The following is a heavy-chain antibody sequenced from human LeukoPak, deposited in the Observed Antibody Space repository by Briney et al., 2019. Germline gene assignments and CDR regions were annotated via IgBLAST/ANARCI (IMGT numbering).Heavy chain of an antibody. J-gene: IGHJ5*02. CDR1: GGSISSSSYY. Sequence: PSETLSLTCTVSGGSISSSSYYWSWIRQPPGKGLEWIGYIYYSGSTNYNPSLKSRVTISVDTSKNQFSLKLSSVTAADTAVYYCARRWFGEYAGNWFDPWGQGTLVTVSS. CDR2: IYYSGST. V-gene: IGHV4-61*01. CDR3: ARRWFGEYAGNWFDP. D-gene: IGHD3-10*01.